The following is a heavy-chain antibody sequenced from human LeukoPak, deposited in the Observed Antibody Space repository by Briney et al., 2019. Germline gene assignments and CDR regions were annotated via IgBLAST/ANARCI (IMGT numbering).Heavy chain of an antibody. CDR2: INHSGST. V-gene: IGHV4-34*01. J-gene: IGHJ4*02. CDR3: ARARGYSGYGDY. CDR1: GGSFSGYY. D-gene: IGHD5-12*01. Sequence: PSETLSLTCAVYGGSFSGYYWSWIRQPPGKGLEWIAEINHSGSTNYNPSLKSRVTISVDTFKNQFSLKLSSVTAADTAVYYCARARGYSGYGDYWGQGTLVTVSS.